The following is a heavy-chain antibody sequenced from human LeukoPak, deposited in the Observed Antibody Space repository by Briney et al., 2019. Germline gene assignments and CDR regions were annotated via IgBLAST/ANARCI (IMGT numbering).Heavy chain of an antibody. Sequence: GRSLRLSCAASGFTFSSYGMYWVRQAPGKGLEWVAVIWYDGSYKYYVDSVKGRFTISRDNSKNTLYLEMNSLRAEDTAAYYCARDLKGPTPSSAFDIWGQGTMVSVS. CDR2: IWYDGSYK. D-gene: IGHD6-6*01. CDR1: GFTFSSYG. V-gene: IGHV3-33*01. J-gene: IGHJ3*02. CDR3: ARDLKGPTPSSAFDI.